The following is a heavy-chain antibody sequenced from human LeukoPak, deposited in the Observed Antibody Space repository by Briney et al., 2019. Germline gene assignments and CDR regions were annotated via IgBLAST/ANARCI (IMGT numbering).Heavy chain of an antibody. Sequence: GSLRLSCAASGFTFSSYWMHWVRQAPGKGLVWVSRINSDGSSTSYADSVKGRFTISRDNAKNTLYLQMNSLRAEDTAVYYCARVPYSSGWMLATIDYWGQGTLVTVSS. V-gene: IGHV3-74*01. D-gene: IGHD6-19*01. J-gene: IGHJ4*02. CDR3: ARVPYSSGWMLATIDY. CDR2: INSDGSST. CDR1: GFTFSSYW.